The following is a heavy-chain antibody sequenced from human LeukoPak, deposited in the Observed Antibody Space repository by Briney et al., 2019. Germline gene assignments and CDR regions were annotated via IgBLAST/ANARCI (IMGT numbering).Heavy chain of an antibody. Sequence: ASVKDSCKASGYTFTSYYMHWVRQAPGQGLEWMGIINPSGGSTSYAQKFQGRVTMTRDMSTSTVYMELSSLRSEDTAVYYCARSIAAAVYMDVWGKGTTVTVSS. J-gene: IGHJ6*03. CDR1: GYTFTSYY. CDR2: INPSGGST. V-gene: IGHV1-46*01. D-gene: IGHD6-13*01. CDR3: ARSIAAAVYMDV.